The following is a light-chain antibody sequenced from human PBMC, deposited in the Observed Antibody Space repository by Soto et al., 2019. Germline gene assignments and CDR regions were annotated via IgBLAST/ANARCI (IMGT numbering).Light chain of an antibody. Sequence: DIQLTQSPSTLSASVGDRVTITCRASQSISSWLAWYQQKPGKAPKFLIYKTSNLESGVPSRFSGSGSGTXXXXXXXXXXXXDFATYYCQYYNNYCWTFGQGTKVEIK. J-gene: IGKJ1*01. V-gene: IGKV1-5*03. CDR3: QYYNNYCWT. CDR2: KTS. CDR1: QSISSW.